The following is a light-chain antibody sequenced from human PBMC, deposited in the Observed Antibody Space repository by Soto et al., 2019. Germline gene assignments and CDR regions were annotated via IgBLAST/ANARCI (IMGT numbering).Light chain of an antibody. CDR2: DAS. V-gene: IGKV1-13*02. J-gene: IGKJ3*01. Sequence: AIQLTQSPSSLSASVGDRVTITCRASQGISSALAWYQQKPGKAPKLLIYDASSLESGVPSRFSGSGSGTEFTLTISSLQPEDFATYFCQQFNSYPITFGPGTKVDIK. CDR3: QQFNSYPIT. CDR1: QGISSA.